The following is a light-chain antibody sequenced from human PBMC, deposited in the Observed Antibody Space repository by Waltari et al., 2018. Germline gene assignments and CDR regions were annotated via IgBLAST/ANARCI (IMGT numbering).Light chain of an antibody. CDR3: MQQTHWPPT. Sequence: DIVMTQSPLSLPVTPGEPASIPCRSSHSLLHRNGYNYLDWYLQKPGQSPQLLIYLGSNRASGVPDRFSGSGSGTDFTLEINRVEAEDVGVYYCMQQTHWPPTFGQGTKVEIK. CDR1: HSLLHRNGYNY. V-gene: IGKV2-28*01. J-gene: IGKJ1*01. CDR2: LGS.